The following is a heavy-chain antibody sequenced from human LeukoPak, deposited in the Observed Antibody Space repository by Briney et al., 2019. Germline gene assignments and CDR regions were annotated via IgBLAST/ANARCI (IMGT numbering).Heavy chain of an antibody. CDR2: INHSGST. CDR1: GGSFSGYY. D-gene: IGHD3-16*01. CDR3: ASVGIQHLINS. V-gene: IGHV4-34*01. J-gene: IGHJ4*02. Sequence: SETLSLTCAVYGGSFSGYYWSWIRQPPGKGLEWIGEINHSGSTNYNPSLKSRVTISVDTSKNQFSLKLSSVTAADTAVYYCASVGIQHLINSWGQGTLVTVSS.